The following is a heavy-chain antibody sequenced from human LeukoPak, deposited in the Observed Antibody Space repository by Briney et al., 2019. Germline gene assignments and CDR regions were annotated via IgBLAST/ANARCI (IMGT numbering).Heavy chain of an antibody. Sequence: GGSLRLSCAASGFTFSSYWMHWVRQAPGKGLVWVSRINSDGSSTSYADSVKGRFTISRDNAKNTLYLQMNSLRAEDTAVYYCARWSLRGWYPIYWGQGTLVTVSS. J-gene: IGHJ4*02. V-gene: IGHV3-74*01. D-gene: IGHD6-19*01. CDR1: GFTFSSYW. CDR3: ARWSLRGWYPIY. CDR2: INSDGSST.